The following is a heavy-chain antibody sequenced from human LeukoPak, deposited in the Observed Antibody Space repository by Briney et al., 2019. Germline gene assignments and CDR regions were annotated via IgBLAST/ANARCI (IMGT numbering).Heavy chain of an antibody. CDR1: GGTFISYA. Sequence: SVKVSCKASGGTFISYAISWVRQAPGQGLEGMGGIIPVFGTANYAQKFQGRVTITADESTSTAYMELSSLRSEDTAVCYCASVWGPKSKYAFDIWGQGTMVTVSS. J-gene: IGHJ3*02. V-gene: IGHV1-69*13. CDR2: IIPVFGTA. CDR3: ASVWGPKSKYAFDI. D-gene: IGHD7-27*01.